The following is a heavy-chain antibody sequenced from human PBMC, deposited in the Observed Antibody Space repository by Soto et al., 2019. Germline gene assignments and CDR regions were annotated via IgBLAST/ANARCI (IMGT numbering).Heavy chain of an antibody. Sequence: ASVKVSCKASGYTFTSYGISWVRQAPGQGLEWMGWISTYNGNTNYAQKLQGRVTMTTDTSTSTGYMELRSLRSDDTAVYYCARVPRGTPNFDYWGQGTLVTVSS. CDR3: ARVPRGTPNFDY. CDR2: ISTYNGNT. V-gene: IGHV1-18*01. CDR1: GYTFTSYG. J-gene: IGHJ4*01.